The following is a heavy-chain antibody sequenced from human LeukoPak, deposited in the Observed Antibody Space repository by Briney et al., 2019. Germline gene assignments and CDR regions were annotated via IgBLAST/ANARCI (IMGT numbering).Heavy chain of an antibody. CDR2: ISYDGSNK. D-gene: IGHD3-22*01. CDR3: ARAPRYYYDSSGYYYLTHFDY. CDR1: GFTFSSYA. V-gene: IGHV3-30*04. Sequence: GRSLRLSSAASGFTFSSYAMHWVRQAPGKGLEWVAVISYDGSNKYYADSVKGRFTISRDNSKNTLYLQMNSLRAEDTAVYYCARAPRYYYDSSGYYYLTHFDYWGQGTLVTVSS. J-gene: IGHJ4*02.